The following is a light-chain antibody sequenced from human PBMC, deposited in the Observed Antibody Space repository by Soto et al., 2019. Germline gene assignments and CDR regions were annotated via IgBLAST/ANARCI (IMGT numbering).Light chain of an antibody. Sequence: EIVLTQSPGTLSLSPGERATLSCRASQSLSSSYLAWYQQKPGQAPRLLIYGASSRATGIPDRFSGSRSGTDFTLTISRLEPEDFAVYYCQQYGSSPTFGGGTKVEIK. V-gene: IGKV3-20*01. CDR3: QQYGSSPT. CDR1: QSLSSSY. J-gene: IGKJ4*01. CDR2: GAS.